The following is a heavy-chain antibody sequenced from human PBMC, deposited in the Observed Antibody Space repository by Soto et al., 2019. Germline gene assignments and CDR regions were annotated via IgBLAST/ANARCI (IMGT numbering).Heavy chain of an antibody. CDR2: ILKRGNVGTR. J-gene: IGHJ5*02. CDR3: RNDEMITLTRGSFKKFDH. D-gene: IGHD3-16*01. V-gene: IGHV3-49*04. Sequence: PXGSLRLSCAASRISFSHYCMSGVRQAPGKGLEWVGFILKRGNVGTRERTTSVKGRLTVARDDFKSPTYLRMKSLKTEDTAVSYCRNDEMITLTRGSFKKFDHWGQGTLVTVSS. CDR1: RISFSHYC.